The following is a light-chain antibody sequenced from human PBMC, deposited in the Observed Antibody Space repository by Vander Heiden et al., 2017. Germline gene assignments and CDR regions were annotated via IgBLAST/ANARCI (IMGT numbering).Light chain of an antibody. V-gene: IGKV3-11*01. CDR3: QQRSLWPIT. CDR2: DAS. J-gene: IGKJ5*01. Sequence: EIVFTQSPVNLSLSPGERATLSCRASQSVSSFLAWYQQRPGQAPRLLIYDASNRATGIPARFSGSGSGTDFTLTISSVEPEDSAVYYCQQRSLWPITFGQGTRLEIK. CDR1: QSVSSF.